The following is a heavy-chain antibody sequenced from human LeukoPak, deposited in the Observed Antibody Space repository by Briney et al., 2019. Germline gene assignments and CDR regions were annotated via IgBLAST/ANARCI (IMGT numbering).Heavy chain of an antibody. CDR3: ARLVKVDYGMDV. V-gene: IGHV4-59*08. CDR2: IYYSGST. CDR1: GGSISSYY. D-gene: IGHD2-15*01. Sequence: SETLSLTCTVSGGSISSYYWGWIRQPPGKGLEWIGYIYYSGSTNYNPSLKSRVTISVDTSKNQFSLKLSSVTAADTAVYYCARLVKVDYGMDVWGQGTTVTVSS. J-gene: IGHJ6*02.